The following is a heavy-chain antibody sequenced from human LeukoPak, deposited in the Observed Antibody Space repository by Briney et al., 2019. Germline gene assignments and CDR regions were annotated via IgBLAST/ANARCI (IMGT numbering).Heavy chain of an antibody. D-gene: IGHD1-26*01. J-gene: IGHJ4*02. V-gene: IGHV3-30*18. CDR3: AKAVGGSSSL. Sequence: GGSLRLSCAASGFTFSSYWMSWVRQAPGKGLEWVAVISYDGSNKYYADSVKGRFTISRDNSKNTLYLQMNSLRAEDTAVYYCAKAVGGSSSLWGQGTLVTVSS. CDR1: GFTFSSYW. CDR2: ISYDGSNK.